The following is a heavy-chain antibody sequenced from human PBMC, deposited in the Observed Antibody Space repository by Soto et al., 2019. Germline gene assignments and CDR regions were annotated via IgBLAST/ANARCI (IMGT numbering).Heavy chain of an antibody. J-gene: IGHJ4*02. Sequence: ASVKVSCKASGYTFTSYYIHWVRQAPGQGLEWMGIFNPTGDTASYAQKLQGRVTMTRDTSISTAYMELSRLTSDDTAVYYCASAAVTGTAGLDFWGQGTQVTVSS. CDR3: ASAAVTGTAGLDF. CDR2: FNPTGDTA. V-gene: IGHV1-46*01. D-gene: IGHD6-19*01. CDR1: GYTFTSYY.